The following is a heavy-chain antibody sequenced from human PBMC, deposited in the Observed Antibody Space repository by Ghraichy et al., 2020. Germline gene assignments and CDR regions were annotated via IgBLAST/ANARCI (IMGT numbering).Heavy chain of an antibody. Sequence: ASVKVSCKASGYTFTNYYMHWVRQAPGQGLEWMGIINPSGGSTTYAQKFQGRVTMTRDTSTSTVYMELSSLRSEDTAVYYCARAIRFLEWLLSDWGQGTLVTVSS. CDR2: INPSGGST. CDR3: ARAIRFLEWLLSD. J-gene: IGHJ4*02. D-gene: IGHD3-3*01. V-gene: IGHV1-46*01. CDR1: GYTFTNYY.